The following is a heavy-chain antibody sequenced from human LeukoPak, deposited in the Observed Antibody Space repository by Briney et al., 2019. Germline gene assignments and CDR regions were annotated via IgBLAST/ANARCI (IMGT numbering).Heavy chain of an antibody. D-gene: IGHD3-22*01. Sequence: GGSLRLSCAASGFTFSSYSMNWVRQAPGKGLEWVSSISSSGSYIYYADSVKGRFTISRDNAKNSLYLQMNSLRAEDTAVYYCARAAYYYDSSGDEKTGDYWGQGTLVTVSS. J-gene: IGHJ4*02. CDR3: ARAAYYYDSSGDEKTGDY. CDR2: ISSSGSYI. V-gene: IGHV3-21*01. CDR1: GFTFSSYS.